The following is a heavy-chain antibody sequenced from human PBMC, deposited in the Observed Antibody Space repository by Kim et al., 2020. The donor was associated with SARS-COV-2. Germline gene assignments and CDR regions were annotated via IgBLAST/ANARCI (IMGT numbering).Heavy chain of an antibody. CDR1: GYSFTSYW. J-gene: IGHJ6*02. CDR3: ARLVVVPAAPHRKAYYGMDV. CDR2: IDPSDSYT. D-gene: IGHD2-2*01. V-gene: IGHV5-10-1*01. Sequence: GESLKISCKGSGYSFTSYWISWVRQMPGKGLEWMGRIDPSDSYTNYSPSFQGHVTISADKSISTAYLQWSSLKASDTAMYYCARLVVVPAAPHRKAYYGMDVWGQGTTVTVSS.